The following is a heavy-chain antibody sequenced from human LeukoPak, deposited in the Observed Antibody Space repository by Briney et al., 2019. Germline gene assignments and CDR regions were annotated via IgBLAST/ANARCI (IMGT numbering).Heavy chain of an antibody. D-gene: IGHD3-22*01. CDR2: IIPIFGTA. CDR3: AREHYYDSSGYSRAFDI. CDR1: GGTFSSYA. Sequence: GASVKVSCKASGGTFSSYAISWVRQAPGQGLEWMGRIIPIFGTANYAQKFQGRVTITTDESTSTAYMELSSLRSEDTAVYYCAREHYYDSSGYSRAFDIWGQGTMVTVSS. V-gene: IGHV1-69*05. J-gene: IGHJ3*02.